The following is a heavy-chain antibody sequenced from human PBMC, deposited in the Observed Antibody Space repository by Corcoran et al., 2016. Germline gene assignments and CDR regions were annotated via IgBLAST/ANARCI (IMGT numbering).Heavy chain of an antibody. V-gene: IGHV3-74*03. D-gene: IGHD6-25*01. J-gene: IGHJ3*01. CDR3: ARGGGWSSGRFRAFGF. CDR2: ITGDGSDT. CDR1: GFAFSTYW. Sequence: EVQLVESGGGLVQPGGSLRLSCAASGFAFSTYWMHWVRQVPGKGRMWVSRITGDGSDTTYADSVKGRFTISRDNAESTLYLQMDSRRADDTAVYYCARGGGWSSGRFRAFGFWGQGTMVTVSS.